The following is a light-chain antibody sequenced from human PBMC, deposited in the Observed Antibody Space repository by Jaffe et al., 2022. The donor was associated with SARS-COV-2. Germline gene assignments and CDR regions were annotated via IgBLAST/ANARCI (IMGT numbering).Light chain of an antibody. Sequence: EIVLTQSPATLSLSPGERATLSCRASQSVSSYLAWYQQKPGQPPRLLIYDASNRATGIPPRFSGSGSGTDFTLTISSLEPEDFAVYYCQQRSNWLFTFGPGTTVDIK. CDR2: DAS. J-gene: IGKJ3*01. V-gene: IGKV3-11*01. CDR1: QSVSSY. CDR3: QQRSNWLFT.